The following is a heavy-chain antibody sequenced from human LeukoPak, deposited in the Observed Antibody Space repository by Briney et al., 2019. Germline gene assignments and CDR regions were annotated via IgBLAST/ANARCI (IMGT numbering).Heavy chain of an antibody. CDR3: GRGAMVVIPIDF. J-gene: IGHJ4*02. CDR2: IRYDGSDK. CDR1: GFTFSSYG. D-gene: IGHD2-21*01. Sequence: GGSLRLSCAASGFTFSSYGMHWVRQAPGKGLEWVAFIRYDGSDKYYADSVKGRFTISRDNSRNTLYLQMNSLRAEDTAVYYCGRGAMVVIPIDFWGQGTLVTSPQ. V-gene: IGHV3-30*02.